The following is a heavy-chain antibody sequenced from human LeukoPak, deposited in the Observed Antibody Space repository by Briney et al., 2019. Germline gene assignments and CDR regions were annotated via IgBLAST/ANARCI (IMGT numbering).Heavy chain of an antibody. V-gene: IGHV4-59*08. D-gene: IGHD3-3*01. J-gene: IGHJ4*02. Sequence: SETLSLTCTVSGGSISSYYWSWIRQPPGKGLEWIGYIYYSGSTNYNPSLKSRVTISVDTSKNQFSLKLSSVTAADTAVYYCAGPYYDFWSGYWALGYWGQGTLVTVSS. CDR2: IYYSGST. CDR1: GGSISSYY. CDR3: AGPYYDFWSGYWALGY.